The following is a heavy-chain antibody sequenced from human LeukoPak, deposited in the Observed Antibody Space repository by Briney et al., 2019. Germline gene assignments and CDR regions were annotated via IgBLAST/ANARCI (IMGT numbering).Heavy chain of an antibody. CDR1: GGSISSSNYY. CDR2: IYYSGDT. Sequence: SETLSLTCTVSGGSISSSNYYWGWIRQPPGKGLEWIGTIYYSGDTYYDPSLKSRVTISEDTPKNQFSLKLNSLTAADTAVYFCARQRGGGYWYFDLWGRGTLVTVSS. CDR3: ARQRGGGYWYFDL. V-gene: IGHV4-39*01. J-gene: IGHJ2*01.